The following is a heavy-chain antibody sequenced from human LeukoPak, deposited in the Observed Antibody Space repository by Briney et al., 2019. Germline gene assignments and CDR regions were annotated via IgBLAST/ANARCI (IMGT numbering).Heavy chain of an antibody. D-gene: IGHD3-22*01. CDR2: ISSSSSYT. CDR1: GFTFSDFY. V-gene: IGHV3-11*06. Sequence: GGSLRLSCAVSGFTFSDFYMNWIRQAPGKGLEWVSYISSSSSYTKYADSVKGRFTISRDNAKNSLYLQMNSLRAEDTAVYYCARYYYDSSGPDGFWGQGTLVTVSS. J-gene: IGHJ4*02. CDR3: ARYYYDSSGPDGF.